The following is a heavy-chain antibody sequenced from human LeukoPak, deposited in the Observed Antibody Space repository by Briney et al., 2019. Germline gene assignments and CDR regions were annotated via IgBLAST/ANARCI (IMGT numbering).Heavy chain of an antibody. Sequence: GAPVRVSCKTSGYTFTDYYIHWVRQAPGQGLEWMGWINTNSGGTSYAQKFQGRVTLTRDTPTRTAYMELNRLTSDDTAVYYCARTSIAARRADFDYWGQGTVVTVSS. CDR1: GYTFTDYY. CDR2: INTNSGGT. V-gene: IGHV1-2*02. D-gene: IGHD6-6*01. CDR3: ARTSIAARRADFDY. J-gene: IGHJ4*02.